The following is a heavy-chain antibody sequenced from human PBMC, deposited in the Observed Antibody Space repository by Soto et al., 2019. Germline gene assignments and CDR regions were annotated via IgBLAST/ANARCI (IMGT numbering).Heavy chain of an antibody. D-gene: IGHD1-26*01. J-gene: IGHJ4*02. CDR2: INEAGDDT. Sequence: GGSLRLSCEASGFTFSSYAMKWVRQAPGKGLEWVPSINEAGDDTYYANSVRGRFTISRDNSKNTLNLQMNSLRAEDTATYYCPKPLAHGIVRGTGIDSWGQGTMVAVSS. CDR3: PKPLAHGIVRGTGIDS. V-gene: IGHV3-23*01. CDR1: GFTFSSYA.